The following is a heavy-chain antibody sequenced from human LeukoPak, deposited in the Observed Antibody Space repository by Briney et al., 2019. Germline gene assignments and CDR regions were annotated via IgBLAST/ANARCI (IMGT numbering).Heavy chain of an antibody. Sequence: GGSLRLSCAASGFTFSSYALSWVRQAPGKGLEWVSAISGSGGSTYYADSVKGRFTISRDNSKNTLYLQMNSLRAEDTAVYYCARGGYSYGPYDYWGQGTLVTVSS. CDR3: ARGGYSYGPYDY. J-gene: IGHJ4*02. D-gene: IGHD5-18*01. CDR1: GFTFSSYA. V-gene: IGHV3-23*01. CDR2: ISGSGGST.